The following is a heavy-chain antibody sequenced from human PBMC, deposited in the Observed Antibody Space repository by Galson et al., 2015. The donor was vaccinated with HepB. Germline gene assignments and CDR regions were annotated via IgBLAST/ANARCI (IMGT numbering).Heavy chain of an antibody. Sequence: SVKVSCKASGYTFTGYYMHWVRQAPGQGLEWIGWINPNSGGTNYAQKFQGRVTMTRDTSISTAYMELSRLRSDDTAVYYCARERKEWNLRGYFDYWGQGTLVTVSS. V-gene: IGHV1-2*02. D-gene: IGHD1-7*01. CDR1: GYTFTGYY. J-gene: IGHJ4*02. CDR3: ARERKEWNLRGYFDY. CDR2: INPNSGGT.